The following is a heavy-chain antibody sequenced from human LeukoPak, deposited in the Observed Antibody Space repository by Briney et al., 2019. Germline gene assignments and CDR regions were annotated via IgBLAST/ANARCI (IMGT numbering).Heavy chain of an antibody. J-gene: IGHJ4*02. Sequence: GGSLRLSCAASGFTFSSYGMSWVRQAPGKGLEWVSAISGSGGSTYYADSVKGRFTISRDNSKNTLYLQMNSLRAEDTAVYYCAKDLRTMIVDRVSFGQRPVGVFDYWGQGTLVTVSS. D-gene: IGHD3-22*01. CDR3: AKDLRTMIVDRVSFGQRPVGVFDY. CDR1: GFTFSSYG. V-gene: IGHV3-23*01. CDR2: ISGSGGST.